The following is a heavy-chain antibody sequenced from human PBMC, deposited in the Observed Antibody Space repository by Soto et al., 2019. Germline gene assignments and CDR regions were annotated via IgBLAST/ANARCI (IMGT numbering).Heavy chain of an antibody. CDR1: GFTFSSYG. CDR3: AKDQLSGSYPRTGDY. J-gene: IGHJ4*02. CDR2: ISYDGSNK. Sequence: PGGSLRLSCAASGFTFSSYGMHWVRQAPGKGLEWVAVISYDGSNKYYADSVKGRFTISRDNSKNTLYLQMNSLRAEDTAVYYCAKDQLSGSYPRTGDYWGQGTLVTVSS. D-gene: IGHD1-26*01. V-gene: IGHV3-30*18.